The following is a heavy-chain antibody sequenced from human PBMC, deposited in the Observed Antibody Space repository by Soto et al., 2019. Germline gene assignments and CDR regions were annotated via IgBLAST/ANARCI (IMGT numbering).Heavy chain of an antibody. V-gene: IGHV4-31*03. J-gene: IGHJ4*02. CDR1: GGSINSGGCY. Sequence: QVQLRESGPGLVKPSQTLSLTCTVSGGSINSGGCYWNWIRQHPGKGLEWIGYMYYSGSNYYNPLLRSRVIISADSSENPFSLKLSSVTAADAAVYFCARGHRAPGYSGSWVFDYGGQGTLVNVSS. D-gene: IGHD6-13*01. CDR2: MYYSGSN. CDR3: ARGHRAPGYSGSWVFDY.